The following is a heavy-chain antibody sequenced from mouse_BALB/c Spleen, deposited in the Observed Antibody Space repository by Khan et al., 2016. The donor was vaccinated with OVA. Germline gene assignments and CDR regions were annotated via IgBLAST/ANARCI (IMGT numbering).Heavy chain of an antibody. Sequence: QVHVKQSGAELVKPGASVMLSCKASGYSFTSYYLYWVKQRPGQGLEWIGDINPSNGGTNFNEKFKIRATLTVDKSSSTAYMQLSSLTSEDSAVVYCTRSGYGTFVYWGRGTLVTVSA. CDR3: TRSGYGTFVY. CDR1: GYSFTSYY. V-gene: IGHV1S81*02. J-gene: IGHJ3*01. D-gene: IGHD2-1*01. CDR2: INPSNGGT.